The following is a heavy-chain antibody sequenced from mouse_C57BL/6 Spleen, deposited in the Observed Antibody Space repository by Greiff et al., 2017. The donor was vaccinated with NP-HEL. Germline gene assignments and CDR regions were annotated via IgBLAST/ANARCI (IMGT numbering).Heavy chain of an antibody. V-gene: IGHV1-18*01. D-gene: IGHD1-1*01. J-gene: IGHJ4*01. CDR2: INPNNGGT. CDR1: GYTFTDYN. Sequence: VQLQQSGPELVKPGASVKIPCKASGYTFTDYNMDWVKQSHGKSLEWIGDINPNNGGTIYNQKFKGKATLTVDKSSSNAYMELRSLTSEDTAVYYCARSKNYYGSSPYAMDYWGQGTSVTVSS. CDR3: ARSKNYYGSSPYAMDY.